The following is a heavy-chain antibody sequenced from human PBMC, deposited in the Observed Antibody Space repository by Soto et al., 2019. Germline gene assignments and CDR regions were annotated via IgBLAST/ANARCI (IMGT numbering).Heavy chain of an antibody. J-gene: IGHJ5*02. CDR1: GFTFRSHG. CDR2: IWYDGSEK. CDR3: ARDLGWPAARFDP. Sequence: GGSLRLSCAASGFTFRSHGMHWVRLAPGKGLEWVAVIWYDGSEKYYADSVKGRFTISRDNSKNILYLQMNSLRGEDTAVYYCARDLGWPAARFDPWGQGTLVTVSS. D-gene: IGHD2-2*01. V-gene: IGHV3-33*01.